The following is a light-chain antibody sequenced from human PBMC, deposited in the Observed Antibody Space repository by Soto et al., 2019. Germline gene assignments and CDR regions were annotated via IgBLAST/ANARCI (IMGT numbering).Light chain of an antibody. CDR3: QQRSNWPPIT. CDR2: DAS. CDR1: QSLGSY. V-gene: IGKV3-11*01. Sequence: DIVLTQSQPTLSLSPAERANLXWRASQSLGSYLAWHQQKPGQAPRLLIYDASNRATGIPARFSGSGSGTDFTLTISSLEPEDFAVYYCQQRSNWPPITFGQGTRLEIK. J-gene: IGKJ5*01.